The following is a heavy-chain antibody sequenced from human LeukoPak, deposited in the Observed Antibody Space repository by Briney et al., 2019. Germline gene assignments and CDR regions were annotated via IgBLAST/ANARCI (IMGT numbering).Heavy chain of an antibody. CDR2: IYYSGST. Sequence: SETLSLTCTVSGGSISSGDYYWSWIRQPPGKGLEWIGYIYYSGSTYYNPSLKSRVTISVDTSKNQFSLKLSSVTAADTAVYYCARGAGNPIYSSGWYARYGMDVWGQGTTVTVSS. CDR3: ARGAGNPIYSSGWYARYGMDV. CDR1: GGSISSGDYY. V-gene: IGHV4-30-4*01. J-gene: IGHJ6*02. D-gene: IGHD6-19*01.